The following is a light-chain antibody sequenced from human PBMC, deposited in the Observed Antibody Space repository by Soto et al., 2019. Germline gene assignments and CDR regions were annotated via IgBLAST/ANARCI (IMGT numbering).Light chain of an antibody. Sequence: EIVLTQTPGTLSSSPVERSTLSCXASQSVSSSYLAWSQQKPGQAPSXXIYGASRRATGIPDRFSGSGSGTDFTLTISRLEPEDFAVYYCQQYDSSPITFGQGTRLEIK. V-gene: IGKV3-20*01. CDR2: GAS. CDR3: QQYDSSPIT. CDR1: QSVSSSY. J-gene: IGKJ5*01.